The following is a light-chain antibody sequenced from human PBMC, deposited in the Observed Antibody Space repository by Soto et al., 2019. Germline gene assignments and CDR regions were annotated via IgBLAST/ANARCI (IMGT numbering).Light chain of an antibody. Sequence: DIRMTQFPSSLSASVGDRVTITCGASQSISSYLNWYQQKPGKAPKLLIYAASSLQSGVPSRFSGSGYGTDLTITISSMQPEEFETYYCQQSYSNPRTFGHGTKVDI. J-gene: IGKJ1*01. CDR1: QSISSY. CDR2: AAS. CDR3: QQSYSNPRT. V-gene: IGKV1-39*01.